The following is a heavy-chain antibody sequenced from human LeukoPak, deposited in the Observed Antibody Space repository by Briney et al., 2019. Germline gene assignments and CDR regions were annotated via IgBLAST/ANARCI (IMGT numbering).Heavy chain of an antibody. Sequence: SVKVSCKASGYTFTNYGISWVRQAPGQGLEWMGRIIPILGIANYAQKFQGRVTITADKSTSTAYMELSSLRSEDTAVYYCARDKIAAAGNFDYWGQGTLVTVSS. CDR3: ARDKIAAAGNFDY. CDR2: IIPILGIA. J-gene: IGHJ4*02. V-gene: IGHV1-69*04. CDR1: GYTFTNYG. D-gene: IGHD6-13*01.